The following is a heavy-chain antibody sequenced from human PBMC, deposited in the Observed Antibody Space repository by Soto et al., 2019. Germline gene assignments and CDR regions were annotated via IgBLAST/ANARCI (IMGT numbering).Heavy chain of an antibody. D-gene: IGHD3-22*01. V-gene: IGHV4-34*01. CDR2: INHSGST. Sequence: SETLSLTCAVYGGSFSGYYWSWIRQPPGKGLEWIGEINHSGSTNYNPSLKSRVTISVDTSKNQFSLKLSSVTAADTAVYYCARGRHYYDSSGYYPLFYWGQGTLGTVS. J-gene: IGHJ4*02. CDR3: ARGRHYYDSSGYYPLFY. CDR1: GGSFSGYY.